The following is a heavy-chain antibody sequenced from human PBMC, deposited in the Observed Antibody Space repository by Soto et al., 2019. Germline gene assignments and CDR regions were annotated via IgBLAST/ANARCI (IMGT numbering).Heavy chain of an antibody. V-gene: IGHV4-59*01. D-gene: IGHD5-18*01. CDR3: AATRRGYSYGYPIPFDY. CDR2: IYYSGST. Sequence: TSETLSLTCTVSGGSISGYDGSWIRQPPGKGLEWIGYIYYSGSTNYNPSLKSRVTISVDTSKNQFSLKLSSVTAADTAVYYCAATRRGYSYGYPIPFDYWGQGTLVTVSS. CDR1: GGSISGYD. J-gene: IGHJ4*02.